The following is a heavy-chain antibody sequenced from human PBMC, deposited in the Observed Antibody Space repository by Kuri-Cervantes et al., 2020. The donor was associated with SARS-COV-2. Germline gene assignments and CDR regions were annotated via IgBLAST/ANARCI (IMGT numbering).Heavy chain of an antibody. CDR2: INHSGST. D-gene: IGHD4-11*01. CDR3: ARLDYLSYYYGMDV. V-gene: IGHV4-34*01. J-gene: IGHJ6*02. Sequence: GSLRLSCAVYGGSFSGYYWSWIRQPPGKGLEWIGEINHSGSTNYNPSLKSRVTVSVDTSKNQFSLKLSSVTAADTAVYYCARLDYLSYYYGMDVWGQGTTVTVSS. CDR1: GGSFSGYY.